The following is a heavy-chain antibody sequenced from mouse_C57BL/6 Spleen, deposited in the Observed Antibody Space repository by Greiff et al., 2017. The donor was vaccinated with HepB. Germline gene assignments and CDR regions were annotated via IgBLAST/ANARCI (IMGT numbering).Heavy chain of an antibody. CDR3: ARDWGPTGSSFDY. J-gene: IGHJ2*01. CDR2: IHPNSGST. V-gene: IGHV1-64*01. Sequence: VQLQQPGAELVKPGASVKLSCKASGYTFTSYWMHWVKQRPGQGLEWIGMIHPNSGSTNYNEKFKSKATLTVDKSSSTAYMQLSSLTSEDSAVYYCARDWGPTGSSFDYWGQGTTLTVSS. CDR1: GYTFTSYW. D-gene: IGHD1-1*01.